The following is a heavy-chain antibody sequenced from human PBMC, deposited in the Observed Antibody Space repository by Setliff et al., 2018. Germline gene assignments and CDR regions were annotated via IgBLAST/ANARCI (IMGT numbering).Heavy chain of an antibody. CDR1: GGSISSYY. V-gene: IGHV4-59*01. Sequence: SETLSLTCTVSGGSISSYYWRWIRQPPGKGLEWIGYIYYSGSTNYNPSLKSRVTISVDTSKNQFSLKLSSVTAADTAVYYCARSVRGVLPYYFDYWGQGTLVTVSS. J-gene: IGHJ4*02. CDR3: ARSVRGVLPYYFDY. D-gene: IGHD3-10*01. CDR2: IYYSGST.